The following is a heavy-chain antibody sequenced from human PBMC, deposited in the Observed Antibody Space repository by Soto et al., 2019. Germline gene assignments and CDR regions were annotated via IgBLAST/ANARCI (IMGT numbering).Heavy chain of an antibody. Sequence: GGSLRLSCAASGFTFSSYAMSWVRQAPGKGLEWVSAISGSGGSTYYADSVKGRFTISRDNSKNTLYLQMNSLRAEDTAVYYSAKASDSYYYGSGSYYYFDYWGQGTLVTVSS. D-gene: IGHD3-10*01. V-gene: IGHV3-23*01. J-gene: IGHJ4*02. CDR1: GFTFSSYA. CDR2: ISGSGGST. CDR3: AKASDSYYYGSGSYYYFDY.